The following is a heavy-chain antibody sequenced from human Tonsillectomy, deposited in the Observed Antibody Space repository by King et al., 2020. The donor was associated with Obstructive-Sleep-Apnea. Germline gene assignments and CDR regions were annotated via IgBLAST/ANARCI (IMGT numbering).Heavy chain of an antibody. J-gene: IGHJ3*02. Sequence: TLKESGPVLVKPTETLTLTCTVSGFSLSNARMVVSWIRQPPGKALEWLAHIFSNDEKSYSTTLKSRLTISKETSKSQVVLIMTNMDPVDTATYYCARMEMATMGDAFDIWGQGTMVTVSS. D-gene: IGHD5-24*01. CDR1: GFSLSNARMV. CDR3: ARMEMATMGDAFDI. CDR2: IFSNDEK. V-gene: IGHV2-26*01.